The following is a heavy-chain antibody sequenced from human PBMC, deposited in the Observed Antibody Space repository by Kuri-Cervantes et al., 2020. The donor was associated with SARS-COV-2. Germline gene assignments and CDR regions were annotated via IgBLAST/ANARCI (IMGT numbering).Heavy chain of an antibody. CDR1: GFTFSSYS. D-gene: IGHD3-22*01. V-gene: IGHV3-48*02. J-gene: IGHJ4*02. CDR2: ISSSSSTI. CDR3: ARDGGGYYDSSGYYGQLGFDY. Sequence: LSLTCAASGFTFSSYSMDWVRQAPGKGLEWVSYISSSSSTIYYADSVKGRFTISRDNAKNSLYLQMNSLRDEDTAVYYCARDGGGYYDSSGYYGQLGFDYWGQGTLVTVPS.